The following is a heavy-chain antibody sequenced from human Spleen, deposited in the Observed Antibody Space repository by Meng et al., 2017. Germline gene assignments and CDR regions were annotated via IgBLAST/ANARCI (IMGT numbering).Heavy chain of an antibody. J-gene: IGHJ5*02. CDR2: INHSGST. CDR3: ARGITMVRGVILPYNWFDP. CDR1: GGVFSGYY. V-gene: IGHV4-34*01. Sequence: GQLQRWGSGLLTPSETLSLTCAVYGGVFSGYYWSWIRQPPGKGLEWIGEINHSGSTNYNPSLKSRVTISVDTSKNQFSLKLSSVTAADTAVYYCARGITMVRGVILPYNWFDPWGQGTLVTVSS. D-gene: IGHD3-10*01.